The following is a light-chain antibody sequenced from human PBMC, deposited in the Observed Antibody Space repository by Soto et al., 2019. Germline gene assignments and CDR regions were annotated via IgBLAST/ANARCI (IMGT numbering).Light chain of an antibody. CDR3: CSYAGSYTHV. CDR2: DVI. J-gene: IGLJ1*01. CDR1: SSDVGTYTY. V-gene: IGLV2-11*01. Sequence: QSALTQPRSVSGSPGQSVTISCTGTSSDVGTYTYVSWYQQHPGKAPKLIIYDVIKRPSGVPDRFSGSKSGNTASLTISGLQAEDEADYYCCSYAGSYTHVFGTGTK.